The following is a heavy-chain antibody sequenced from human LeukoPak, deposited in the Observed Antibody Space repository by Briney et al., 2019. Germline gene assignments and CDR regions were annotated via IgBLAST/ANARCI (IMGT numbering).Heavy chain of an antibody. CDR3: AREGLVVPAAPMDV. CDR1: GFTFSSYW. J-gene: IGHJ6*03. Sequence: GGSLRLSCAASGFTFSSYWMSWVRQAPGEGLEWVSAISGSGGSTYYADSVKGRFTISRDNSKNTLYLQMNSLRAEDTAVYYCAREGLVVPAAPMDVWGKGTTVTVSS. V-gene: IGHV3-23*01. D-gene: IGHD2-2*01. CDR2: ISGSGGST.